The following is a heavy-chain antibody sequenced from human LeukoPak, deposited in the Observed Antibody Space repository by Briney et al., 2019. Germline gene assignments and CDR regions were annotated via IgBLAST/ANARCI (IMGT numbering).Heavy chain of an antibody. D-gene: IGHD2-2*02. CDR1: GGSFSGYY. V-gene: IGHV4-34*01. Sequence: SETLSLTCAVYGGSFSGYYWSWIRQPPGKGLEWIGEINHTGSTNYNPSPKSRVTISVDTSKNQFSLKLSSVTAADTAVYYCARGEGYCSSSSCYNHWFDPWGQGTLVTVSS. J-gene: IGHJ5*02. CDR2: INHTGST. CDR3: ARGEGYCSSSSCYNHWFDP.